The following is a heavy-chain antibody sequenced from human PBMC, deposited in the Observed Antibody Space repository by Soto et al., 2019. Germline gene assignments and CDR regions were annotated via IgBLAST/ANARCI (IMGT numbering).Heavy chain of an antibody. D-gene: IGHD6-13*01. CDR1: GYTFTDFG. CDR2: ISGYDGKT. CDR3: ATAGAAAAGTRFFPH. Sequence: QAQLVQSGAEVKEPGASVRVSCKPSGYTFTDFGVSWVRQAPGQGLEWMGWISGYDGKTNYAQNLQGRVTMTTDTSASTAYLEMRSLRSDDTAVYYCATAGAAAAGTRFFPHWGQGTLDIVSS. J-gene: IGHJ1*01. V-gene: IGHV1-18*01.